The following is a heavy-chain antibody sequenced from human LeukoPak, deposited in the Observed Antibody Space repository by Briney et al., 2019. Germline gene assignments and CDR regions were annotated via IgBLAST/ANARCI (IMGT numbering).Heavy chain of an antibody. CDR3: ARQEYCSGGSCYTWFDP. V-gene: IGHV5-51*01. CDR2: IYPADSDI. CDR1: GYSINNYW. J-gene: IGHJ5*02. D-gene: IGHD2-15*01. Sequence: GESLEISCKGSGYSINNYWIGWVRQMPGKGLEWMGIIYPADSDIRYSPSFQGQVTISADKSISTAYLQWSSLKASDTAMYYCARQEYCSGGSCYTWFDPWGQGTLVTVSS.